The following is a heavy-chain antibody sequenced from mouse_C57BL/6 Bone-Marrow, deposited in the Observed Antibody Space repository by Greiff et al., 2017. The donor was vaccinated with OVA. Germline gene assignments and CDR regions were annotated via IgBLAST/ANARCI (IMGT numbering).Heavy chain of an antibody. D-gene: IGHD3-2*02. J-gene: IGHJ4*01. CDR2: IDPANGNT. CDR3: ASPQATSLCARDY. Sequence: VQLKESVAELVRPGASVKLSCTASGFNIKNTYMHWVKQRPEQGLEWIGRIDPANGNTKYAPKFQGKATITADTSSNTAYLQLSSLTSEDTAIYYCASPQATSLCARDYWGQGTSVTVSS. CDR1: GFNIKNTY. V-gene: IGHV14-3*01.